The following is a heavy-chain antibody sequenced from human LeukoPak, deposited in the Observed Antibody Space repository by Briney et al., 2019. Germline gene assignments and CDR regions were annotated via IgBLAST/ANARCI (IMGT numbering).Heavy chain of an antibody. CDR1: GGSINSHY. CDR2: IYYSGST. J-gene: IGHJ5*02. V-gene: IGHV4-59*11. CDR3: ARMRDWFDP. Sequence: SETLSLTCTVSGGSINSHYWIWIRQPPGKGLEWIGYIYYSGSTHYNPSLKSRVTISVDTSKNHFSLKLGSVTAADTAVYYCARMRDWFDPWGQGTLVTVSS.